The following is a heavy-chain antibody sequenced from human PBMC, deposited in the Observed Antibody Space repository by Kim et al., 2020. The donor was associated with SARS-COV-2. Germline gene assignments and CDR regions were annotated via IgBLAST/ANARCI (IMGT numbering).Heavy chain of an antibody. V-gene: IGHV1-46*01. D-gene: IGHD4-17*01. CDR2: INPSGGST. J-gene: IGHJ4*02. CDR3: AREAVPYYFDY. CDR1: GYTFTSYY. Sequence: ASVKVSCKASGYTFTSYYMHWVRQAPGQGLEWMGIINPSGGSTSYAQKFQGRVTMTRDTSTNTVYMELSSLRSEDTAVYYCAREAVPYYFDYWGQGTLVTVSS.